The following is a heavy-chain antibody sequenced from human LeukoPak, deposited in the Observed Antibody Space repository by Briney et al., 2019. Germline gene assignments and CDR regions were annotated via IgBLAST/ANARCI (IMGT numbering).Heavy chain of an antibody. V-gene: IGHV3-74*01. CDR3: VRGNDYGGPHY. Sequence: GRSLRLSCAASGFTFSSYWMHWVRQAPGKGLVWVSRIDRDGSRINYGDSVKGRFTISRDNGKNTLFLQMNSLRAEDAAVYYCVRGNDYGGPHYWGQGTLVTVSS. CDR2: IDRDGSRI. CDR1: GFTFSSYW. J-gene: IGHJ4*02. D-gene: IGHD4-23*01.